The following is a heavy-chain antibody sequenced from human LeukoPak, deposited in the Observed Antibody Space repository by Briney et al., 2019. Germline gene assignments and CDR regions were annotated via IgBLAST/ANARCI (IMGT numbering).Heavy chain of an antibody. J-gene: IGHJ4*02. CDR2: IYTSGST. CDR3: AREYPCSSTSCYAFFDY. CDR1: GGSISSYY. D-gene: IGHD2-2*01. V-gene: IGHV4-4*07. Sequence: PSETLSLTCTVSGGSISSYYWSWIRQPAGKGLEWIGRIYTSGSTNYNPSLKSRVTISVDTSKNQFSLKLSSVTAADTAVYYCAREYPCSSTSCYAFFDYWGQGTLVTVSS.